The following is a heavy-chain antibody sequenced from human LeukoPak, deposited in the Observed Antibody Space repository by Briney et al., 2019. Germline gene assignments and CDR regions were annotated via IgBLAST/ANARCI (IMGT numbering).Heavy chain of an antibody. CDR1: GFTFRSFA. Sequence: GGSLRLSCVAPGFTFRSFAMHWVRQAPGQGLEYVSAISSIGGSRYYANSVEGRFSNSRDNAKETLYPQMGSLRVEDMAVYYCARVGDTGAFDIWGQGTMVTVSS. CDR3: ARVGDTGAFDI. CDR2: ISSIGGSR. D-gene: IGHD1-26*01. J-gene: IGHJ3*02. V-gene: IGHV3-64*01.